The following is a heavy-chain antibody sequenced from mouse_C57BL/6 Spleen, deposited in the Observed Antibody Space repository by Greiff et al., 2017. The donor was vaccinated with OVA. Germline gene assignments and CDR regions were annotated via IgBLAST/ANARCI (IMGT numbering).Heavy chain of an antibody. CDR1: GFSLTSYG. Sequence: VQRVESGPGLVQPSQSLSITCTVSGFSLTSYGVHWVRQSPGKGLEWLGVIWSGGSTDYNAAFISRLSISKDNSKSQVFFKMNSLQADDTAIYYCARTATVVAKNWYFDVWGTGTTVTVSS. J-gene: IGHJ1*03. CDR3: ARTATVVAKNWYFDV. V-gene: IGHV2-2*01. D-gene: IGHD1-1*01. CDR2: IWSGGST.